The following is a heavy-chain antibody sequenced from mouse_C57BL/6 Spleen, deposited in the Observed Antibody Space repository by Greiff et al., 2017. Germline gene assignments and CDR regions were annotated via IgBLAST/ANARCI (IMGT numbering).Heavy chain of an antibody. CDR1: GYTFTSYW. CDR3: ANWVFDY. CDR2: IYPGDGDT. Sequence: QVQLQQPGAELVRPGTSVKLSCKASGYTFTSYWMHWVKQRPGKGLEWIGQIYPGDGDTNYNGKFKGKATLTADKSSSTAYMQLSSLTSEDSAVYFCANWVFDYWGQGTTLTVSS. J-gene: IGHJ2*01. D-gene: IGHD4-1*02. V-gene: IGHV1-80*01.